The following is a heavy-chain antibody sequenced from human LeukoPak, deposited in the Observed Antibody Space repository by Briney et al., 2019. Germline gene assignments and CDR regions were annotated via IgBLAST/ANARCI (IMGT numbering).Heavy chain of an antibody. D-gene: IGHD3-22*01. CDR3: GRNDYYSVDY. Sequence: SETLSLTCTVSGVSITSHWWTWVRQPPGKGLEWIGEIYHDGSTNYNPSLRSRVTISVDKSKNQFSLNLNSVTATDTAVYYCGRNDYYSVDYWGQGTLVTVSS. V-gene: IGHV4-4*02. CDR1: GVSITSHW. CDR2: IYHDGST. J-gene: IGHJ4*02.